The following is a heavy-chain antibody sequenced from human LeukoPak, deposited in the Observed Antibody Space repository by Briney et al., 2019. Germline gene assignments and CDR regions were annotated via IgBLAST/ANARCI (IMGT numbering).Heavy chain of an antibody. D-gene: IGHD6-13*01. CDR3: ARDLQQLAL. J-gene: IGHJ4*02. CDR2: ISSSGSYI. CDR1: GFTFSSYT. Sequence: GGSLRLSCAASGFTFSSYTMNWVRQAPGKGLEWVSSISSSGSYIYHADSVKGRFTISRDNAKNSLYLQMNSLRAEDTGVYYCARDLQQLALWGQGTLVTVSS. V-gene: IGHV3-21*01.